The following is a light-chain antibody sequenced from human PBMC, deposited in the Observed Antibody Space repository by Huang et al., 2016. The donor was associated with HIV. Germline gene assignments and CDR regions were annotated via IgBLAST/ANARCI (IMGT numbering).Light chain of an antibody. V-gene: IGKV1-39*01. Sequence: DIQMTQSPSSLSASVGDSVSISCRATENITSFLYWYHQKPGTAPRLLIYGTSTLLSWVPSRFSGRGSGTDFTLTIRSLQPEDIGTYYCQQGFSTLTFGGGTKVQIK. CDR3: QQGFSTLT. CDR2: GTS. J-gene: IGKJ4*01. CDR1: ENITSF.